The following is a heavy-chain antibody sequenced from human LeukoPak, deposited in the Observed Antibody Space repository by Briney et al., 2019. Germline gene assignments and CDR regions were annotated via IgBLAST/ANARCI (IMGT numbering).Heavy chain of an antibody. CDR2: ISGSSSTT. D-gene: IGHD4-17*01. CDR1: GFTFSDCA. Sequence: GGSLRLSCAVSGFTFSDCAMSWVRQAPGKGLEWVSAISGSSSTTYYADSVKGRVTISRDNSKNTLYLQMNSLRAEDTAVYYCAKDLTVTTRGGYWGQGTLVTVSS. V-gene: IGHV3-23*01. CDR3: AKDLTVTTRGGY. J-gene: IGHJ4*02.